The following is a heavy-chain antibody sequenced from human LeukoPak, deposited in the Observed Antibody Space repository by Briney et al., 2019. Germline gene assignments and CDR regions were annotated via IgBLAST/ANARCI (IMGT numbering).Heavy chain of an antibody. CDR1: GGSISGNS. CDR2: KHYSGST. V-gene: IGHV4-59*01. J-gene: IGHJ4*02. Sequence: SETLSLTCTVSGGSISGNSWSWIRQSPGKGLEWIGYKHYSGSTNYNPSLKSRVTISVDTSKNQLSLNLSSLTAADTAVYYCARVPLAQGQFEYWGQGTLVTVSP. CDR3: ARVPLAQGQFEY.